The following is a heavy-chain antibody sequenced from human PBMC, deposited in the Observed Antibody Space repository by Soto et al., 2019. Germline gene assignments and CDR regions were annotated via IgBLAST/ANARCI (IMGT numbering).Heavy chain of an antibody. CDR2: IYYSGST. J-gene: IGHJ4*02. Sequence: AETLSFTCTVSGGSISSRSYYWGWIRQPPGKGLEWIGSIYYSGSTYYNPSLKSRVTISVDTSKNQFSLKLSSVTAADTAVYYCASFTYYYDSSGFYWGQGTLVTVPQ. CDR1: GGSISSRSYY. V-gene: IGHV4-39*01. CDR3: ASFTYYYDSSGFY. D-gene: IGHD3-22*01.